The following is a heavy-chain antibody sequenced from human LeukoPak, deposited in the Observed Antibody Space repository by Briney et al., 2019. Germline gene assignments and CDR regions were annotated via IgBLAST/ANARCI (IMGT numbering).Heavy chain of an antibody. D-gene: IGHD3-9*01. CDR3: AKDFSPYYDILTGYYTAPDY. V-gene: IGHV3-9*01. J-gene: IGHJ4*02. CDR1: GFTFDDYA. CDR2: LSWNSDSI. Sequence: GGSLRLSCAASGFTFDDYAMHWVRQAPGRGLEWVSGLSWNSDSIGYADYVKGRFTISRDNAKNSLYLQMNSLRAEDTALYYCAKDFSPYYDILTGYYTAPDYWGQGILVTVSS.